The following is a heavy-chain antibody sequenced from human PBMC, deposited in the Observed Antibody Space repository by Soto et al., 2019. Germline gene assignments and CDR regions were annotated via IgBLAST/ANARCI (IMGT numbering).Heavy chain of an antibody. V-gene: IGHV4-59*08. J-gene: IGHJ6*02. CDR3: ARHSPPFFYGSGPWDV. D-gene: IGHD3-10*01. CDR2: IYNSGST. Sequence: PSETLSLTCTVSGGSISSYYWSWIRQPPGKGLEWIGYIYNSGSTNYNPSLKSRVTISVDTSKNQFSLKLSSVTAADTAVYYCARHSPPFFYGSGPWDVWGQGTTVTVSS. CDR1: GGSISSYY.